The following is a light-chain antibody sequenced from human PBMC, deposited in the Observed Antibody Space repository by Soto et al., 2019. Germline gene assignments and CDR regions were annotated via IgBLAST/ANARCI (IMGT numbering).Light chain of an antibody. CDR2: DAS. CDR3: QQYNSYPMYT. V-gene: IGKV1-5*01. CDR1: QSVSSW. Sequence: IQMTQSPSTLSASVGDRVTITCRASQSVSSWLAWYQQKPGKAPKLLIYDASSLESGVPSRFSGSGSGTEFTLTISSLQPDDFATYYCQQYNSYPMYTFGQGTKLEIK. J-gene: IGKJ2*01.